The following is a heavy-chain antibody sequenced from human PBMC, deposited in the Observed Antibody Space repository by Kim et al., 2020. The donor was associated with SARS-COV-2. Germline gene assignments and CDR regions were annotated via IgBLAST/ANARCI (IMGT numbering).Heavy chain of an antibody. CDR3: AKPLYGSGSFYRRGVDY. D-gene: IGHD3-10*01. J-gene: IGHJ4*02. CDR2: ISGSGDTT. Sequence: GGSLRLSCAASGFTFSSYDMTWVRQAPGKGLEWVSSISGSGDTTYYAGSVKGRSTISRDNSRNTLYLQMNSLRAEDTALYYCAKPLYGSGSFYRRGVDYWGQGTLGTVSP. CDR1: GFTFSSYD. V-gene: IGHV3-23*01.